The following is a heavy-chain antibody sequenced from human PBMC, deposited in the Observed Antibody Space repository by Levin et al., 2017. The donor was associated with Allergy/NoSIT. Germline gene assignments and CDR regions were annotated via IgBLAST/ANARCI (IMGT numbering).Heavy chain of an antibody. J-gene: IGHJ4*02. CDR2: INSDGSST. CDR1: GFTFSSYW. CDR3: ARVDGSGSYYMSY. V-gene: IGHV3-74*01. D-gene: IGHD3-10*01. Sequence: PGGSLRLSCAASGFTFSSYWMHWVRQAPGKGLVWVSRINSDGSSTSYADSVKGRFTISRDNAKNTLYLQMNSLRAEDTAVYYCARVDGSGSYYMSYWGQGTLVTVSS.